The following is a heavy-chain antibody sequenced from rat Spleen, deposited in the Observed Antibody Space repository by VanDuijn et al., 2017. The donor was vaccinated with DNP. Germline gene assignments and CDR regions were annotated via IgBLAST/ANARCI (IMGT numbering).Heavy chain of an antibody. CDR1: GFTFSDYY. J-gene: IGHJ4*01. D-gene: IGHD1-9*01. CDR2: MSPTTRSS. V-gene: IGHV5-27*01. CDR3: ARGDYGYNRYAMDA. Sequence: EVQLVESGGGLVQPGRSLKLSCAASGFTFSDYYMAWVRQAPTKGLEWVACMSPTTRSSYYRDSVKGRFTVSRDNAKNTLYLQMNSLRSEDTATYYCARGDYGYNRYAMDAWGQGTSVTVSS.